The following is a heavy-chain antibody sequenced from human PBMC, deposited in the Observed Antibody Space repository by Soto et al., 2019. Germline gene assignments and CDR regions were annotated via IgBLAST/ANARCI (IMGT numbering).Heavy chain of an antibody. J-gene: IGHJ5*02. D-gene: IGHD6-6*01. Sequence: GGSLRLSCSASGFTFSSYAMHWVRQAPGKGLEYVSAISSNGGSTYYADSVKGRFTISRDNSKNTLYLQMNSLRAEDTAVYYCAKDSMDSSSWFDPWGQGTLVTVSS. V-gene: IGHV3-64*04. CDR3: AKDSMDSSSWFDP. CDR2: ISSNGGST. CDR1: GFTFSSYA.